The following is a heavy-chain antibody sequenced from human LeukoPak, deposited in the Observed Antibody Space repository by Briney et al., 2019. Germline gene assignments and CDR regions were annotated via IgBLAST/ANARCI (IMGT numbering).Heavy chain of an antibody. Sequence: ASVKVSCKVAGYTFSSYGISWVRQAPGQGLEWMGWISPYNGNTNYAQKFQGRVIMTTDTSTSTAYMELRSLRSDDTAVYYCAKDLRHCTNGVCSIPDYFDYWGQGTLVTVSS. CDR3: AKDLRHCTNGVCSIPDYFDY. D-gene: IGHD2-8*01. CDR1: GYTFSSYG. V-gene: IGHV1-18*01. CDR2: ISPYNGNT. J-gene: IGHJ4*02.